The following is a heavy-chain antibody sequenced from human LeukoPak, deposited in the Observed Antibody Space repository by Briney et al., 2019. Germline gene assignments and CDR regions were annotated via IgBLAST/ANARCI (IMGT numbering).Heavy chain of an antibody. Sequence: GGSLRLSCAASGFTFSSYWMSWVRQAPGQGLEWVANINQDGSEKYYVDSVKGRFTISRDNAKNSLYLQMNSLRAEDTAVYYCARDTAVAGLDYWGQGTLVTVSS. CDR1: GFTFSSYW. J-gene: IGHJ4*02. CDR3: ARDTAVAGLDY. V-gene: IGHV3-7*01. D-gene: IGHD6-19*01. CDR2: INQDGSEK.